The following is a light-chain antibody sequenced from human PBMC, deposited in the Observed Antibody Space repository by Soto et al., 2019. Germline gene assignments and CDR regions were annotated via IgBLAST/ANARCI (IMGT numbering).Light chain of an antibody. CDR1: SSNIGAGYA. CDR2: NND. J-gene: IGLJ2*01. Sequence: SVLTPPPSVSGAPGQRVTISCTGTSSNIGAGYAVHWYQQLPGTAPKLLIYNNDNRPSGVPDRISASNSGTSASLAITGLQAEDEAHYYCQSYDDGLSGSVFGGGTKLTVL. CDR3: QSYDDGLSGSV. V-gene: IGLV1-40*01.